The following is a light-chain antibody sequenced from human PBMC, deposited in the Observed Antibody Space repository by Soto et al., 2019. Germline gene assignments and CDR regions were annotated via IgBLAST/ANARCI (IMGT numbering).Light chain of an antibody. CDR1: MRDVGAYNL. V-gene: IGLV2-14*01. J-gene: IGLJ1*01. CDR2: EVR. Sequence: QSVLTQPASVSGSAGQSITISCSGTMRDVGAYNLVSWYQQHTGTAPKLIIYEVRNRPSGISSRFSGSRSGNTASLTISGLQSEDEGDYYCSAYAARSNYVFGTGTKVTVL. CDR3: SAYAARSNYV.